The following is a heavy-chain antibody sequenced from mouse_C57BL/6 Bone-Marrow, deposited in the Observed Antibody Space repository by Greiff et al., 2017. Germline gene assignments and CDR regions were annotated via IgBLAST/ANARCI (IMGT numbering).Heavy chain of an antibody. D-gene: IGHD4-1*01. V-gene: IGHV5-2*01. CDR3: ARRGDYWEFAY. J-gene: IGHJ3*01. CDR1: EYEFPAHD. CDR2: INSDGGRT. Sequence: EVQLMESGGGLVQPGESLKLSCESNEYEFPAHDMSWVRKTPEKRLELVADINSDGGRTNYPDTMERRFIISSDNTKRTMYLQMSSLRSEDTALYDCARRGDYWEFAYWGQGTLGTVSA.